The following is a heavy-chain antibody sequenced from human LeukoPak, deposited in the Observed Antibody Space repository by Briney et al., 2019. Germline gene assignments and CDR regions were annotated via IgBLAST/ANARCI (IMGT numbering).Heavy chain of an antibody. CDR1: GGSFSGYY. CDR2: INHSGST. V-gene: IGHV4-34*01. CDR3: ARRRRYCSSTSCYIGWYFDY. D-gene: IGHD2-2*02. J-gene: IGHJ4*02. Sequence: KPSETLSLTCAVYGGSFSGYYWSWIRQPPGKGLEWIGEINHSGSTNYNPSLKRRVTISVDTSKNQFSLKLSSVTAADTAVYYCARRRRYCSSTSCYIGWYFDYWGQGTLVTVSS.